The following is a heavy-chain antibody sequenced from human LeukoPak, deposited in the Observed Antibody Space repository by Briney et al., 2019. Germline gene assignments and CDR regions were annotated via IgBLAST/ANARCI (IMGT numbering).Heavy chain of an antibody. CDR3: ARCYTYGTTWFGGLDV. Sequence: GGSLRLSCAASGFTFSSYGMHWVRQAPGKGLEWVAFIRYDGSNKYYADSVKGRFTISRDNSKNTLYLQMNSLRAEDTAVYYCARCYTYGTTWFGGLDVWGQGTTVTVSS. CDR2: IRYDGSNK. CDR1: GFTFSSYG. J-gene: IGHJ6*02. D-gene: IGHD3-10*01. V-gene: IGHV3-30*02.